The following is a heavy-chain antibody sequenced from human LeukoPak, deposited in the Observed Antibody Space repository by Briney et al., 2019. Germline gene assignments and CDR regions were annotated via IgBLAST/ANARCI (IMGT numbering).Heavy chain of an antibody. D-gene: IGHD4-17*01. CDR1: GFAFSTYA. V-gene: IGHV3-23*01. CDR2: ISGSGSNT. J-gene: IGHJ4*02. CDR3: AKSLTVTTRIHSIDP. Sequence: PGGSLRLSCAASGFAFSTYAMSWVRQAPGKGLEWVSIISGSGSNTYYADSVNGQFTISSDSSKSTLYLQMNSLRAEDTAVYYCAKSLTVTTRIHSIDPRGQGTLVTVPS.